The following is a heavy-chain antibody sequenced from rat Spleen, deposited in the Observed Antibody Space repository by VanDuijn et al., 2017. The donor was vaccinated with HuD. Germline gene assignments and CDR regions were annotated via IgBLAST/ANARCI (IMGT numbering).Heavy chain of an antibody. J-gene: IGHJ2*01. CDR2: ITNSGGGL. Sequence: EVHLVESGGGLVPPGRSLKLSCAVSGFTFSDYAMAWVRQAPTKGLEWVATITNSGGGLYYPDSVKGRFTISRDNAQNTLYLQMNNLRSEDTATYYCARENDYSGDYWGQGVMVTVSS. CDR1: GFTFSDYA. CDR3: ARENDYSGDY. V-gene: IGHV5-29*01. D-gene: IGHD1-1*01.